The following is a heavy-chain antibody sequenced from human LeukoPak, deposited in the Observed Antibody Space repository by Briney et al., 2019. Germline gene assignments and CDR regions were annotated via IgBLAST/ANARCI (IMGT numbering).Heavy chain of an antibody. V-gene: IGHV3-30*04. CDR3: ARVEGSGSYYYSFNY. J-gene: IGHJ4*02. CDR2: ISYDGSNK. D-gene: IGHD3-10*01. Sequence: GGSLRLSCVASGFTFSSYAMHWVRQAPGKGLEWVAVISYDGSNKYYADSVKGRFTISRDNSKNTLYLQMNSLRAEDTAVYYCARVEGSGSYYYSFNYWGQGTLVTVSS. CDR1: GFTFSSYA.